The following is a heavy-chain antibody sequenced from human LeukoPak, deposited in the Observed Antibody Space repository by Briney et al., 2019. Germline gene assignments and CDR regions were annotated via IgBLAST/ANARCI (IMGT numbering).Heavy chain of an antibody. V-gene: IGHV3-30*04. Sequence: GGSLRLSCAASGFTFRSYAMHWVRQAPGKGLEWVAVISYDGSNKYYADSVKGRFTISRDNSKNTLYLQMNSLRAEDTAVYYCDYWGQGTLVTVSS. CDR1: GFTFRSYA. CDR3: DY. CDR2: ISYDGSNK. J-gene: IGHJ4*02.